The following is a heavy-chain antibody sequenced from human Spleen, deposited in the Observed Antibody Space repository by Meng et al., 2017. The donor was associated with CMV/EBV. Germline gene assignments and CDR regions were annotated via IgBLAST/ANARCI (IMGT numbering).Heavy chain of an antibody. J-gene: IGHJ5*02. CDR3: AREAMWLNWFDP. Sequence: TDSGAAVISDDAYRTWIRQPPGKDPEWIGYIYYNGITLHNPSLKSRLTLSIDTSRNQFSLKLTSVTAADTAVYFCAREAMWLNWFDPWGQGTLVTVSS. CDR2: IYYNGIT. D-gene: IGHD5-12*01. V-gene: IGHV4-30-4*08. CDR1: GAAVISDDAY.